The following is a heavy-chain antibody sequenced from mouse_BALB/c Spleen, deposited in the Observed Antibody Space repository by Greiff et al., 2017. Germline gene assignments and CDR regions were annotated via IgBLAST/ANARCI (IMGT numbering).Heavy chain of an antibody. CDR1: GFSLTSYG. CDR2: IWAGGST. CDR3: AREDYGSSKSHYFDY. J-gene: IGHJ2*01. Sequence: QVQLQQSGPGLVAPSQSLSITCTVSGFSLTSYGVHWVRQPPGKGLEWLGVIWAGGSTNYNSALMSRLSISKDNSKSQVFLKMNSLQTDDTAMYYCAREDYGSSKSHYFDYWGQGTTLTVSS. D-gene: IGHD1-1*01. V-gene: IGHV2-9*02.